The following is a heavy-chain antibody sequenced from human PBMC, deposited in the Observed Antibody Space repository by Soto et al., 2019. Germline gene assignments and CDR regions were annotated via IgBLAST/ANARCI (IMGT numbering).Heavy chain of an antibody. CDR2: INHSGST. CDR3: ARGAQYCSGGSCYRNWFDP. J-gene: IGHJ5*02. D-gene: IGHD2-15*01. V-gene: IGHV4-34*01. Sequence: SETLSLTCAVYGGSFSGYYWSWIRQPPGKGLEWIGEINHSGSTNYNPSLKSRVTISVDTSKNQFSLKLSSVTAADTAVYYCARGAQYCSGGSCYRNWFDPWGQGTMVTVSS. CDR1: GGSFSGYY.